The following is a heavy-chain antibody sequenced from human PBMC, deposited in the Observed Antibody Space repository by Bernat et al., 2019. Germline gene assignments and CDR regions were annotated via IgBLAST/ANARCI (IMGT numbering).Heavy chain of an antibody. CDR1: GYTFKLYT. V-gene: IGHV1-3*01. Sequence: VYLVQSGAEVKQPGASVRVSCKASGYTFKLYTMHWVRQAPGQRPEWMGWINPDEGTTKFSQDFQARVSIMRDTSATTVYMELSSLTSEDTAVYFCVREYSSSARYLKYWGQGTLVTVSS. CDR3: VREYSSSARYLKY. J-gene: IGHJ4*02. CDR2: INPDEGTT. D-gene: IGHD3-10*01.